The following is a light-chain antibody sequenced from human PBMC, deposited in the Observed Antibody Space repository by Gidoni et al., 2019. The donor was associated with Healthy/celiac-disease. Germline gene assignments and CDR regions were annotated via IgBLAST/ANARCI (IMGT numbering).Light chain of an antibody. J-gene: IGKJ1*01. Sequence: ELALTQSPGTLSLSPPERATRSCRASQSVSSIYLAWYQQKPGQDPRLLIYGASSRATGIPDRFSGSGSGTDFNLTISRLEPEDFAVYYCQQYGSSPKTFGQGTKVEIK. CDR2: GAS. CDR1: QSVSSIY. V-gene: IGKV3-20*01. CDR3: QQYGSSPKT.